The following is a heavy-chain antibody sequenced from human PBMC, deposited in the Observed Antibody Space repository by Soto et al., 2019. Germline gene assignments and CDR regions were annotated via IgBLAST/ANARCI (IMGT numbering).Heavy chain of an antibody. V-gene: IGHV3-23*01. Sequence: LRLSCAAYGFTFSSYAMSWVLQAPGKGLEWVSAISGSGGSTYYADSVKGRFTISRDNSKNTLYLQMNSLRAEDTAVYYCAKDQKWEPNWFDPWGQGTLVTVSS. CDR1: GFTFSSYA. J-gene: IGHJ5*02. CDR3: AKDQKWEPNWFDP. CDR2: ISGSGGST. D-gene: IGHD1-26*01.